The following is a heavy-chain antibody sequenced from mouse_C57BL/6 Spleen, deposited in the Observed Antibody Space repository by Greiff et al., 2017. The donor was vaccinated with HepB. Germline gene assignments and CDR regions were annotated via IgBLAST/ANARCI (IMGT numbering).Heavy chain of an antibody. J-gene: IGHJ3*01. CDR1: GFTFSDYY. D-gene: IGHD1-1*01. CDR2: INYDGSST. CDR3: ASLYGSSYPLY. V-gene: IGHV5-16*01. Sequence: EVQRVESEGGLVQPGSSMKLSCTASGFTFSDYYMAWVRQVPEKGLEWVANINYDGSSTYYLDSLKSRFIISRDNAKNILYLQMSSLKSEDTATYYCASLYGSSYPLYWGQGTLVTVSA.